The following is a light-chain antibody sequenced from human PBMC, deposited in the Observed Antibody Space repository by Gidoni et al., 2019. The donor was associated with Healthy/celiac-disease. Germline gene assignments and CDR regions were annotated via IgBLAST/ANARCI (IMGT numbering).Light chain of an antibody. CDR1: QSISSY. CDR3: QLSYSTPWT. Sequence: DIQMTQSPSSLSASVGDRVTITCRASQSISSYLNCYQQKPGKAPKLLIYAASSLQSGVPSRFSGSGSGTDFTLTISSLQPEDFATYYCQLSYSTPWTFGPGTKVEIK. V-gene: IGKV1-39*01. CDR2: AAS. J-gene: IGKJ1*01.